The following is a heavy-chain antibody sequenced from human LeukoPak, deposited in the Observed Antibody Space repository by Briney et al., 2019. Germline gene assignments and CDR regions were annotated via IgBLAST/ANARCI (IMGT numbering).Heavy chain of an antibody. CDR3: TKDPNGDYVGAFDP. CDR2: ITGSHGPT. CDR1: GFTFGSFA. J-gene: IGHJ5*02. D-gene: IGHD4-17*01. V-gene: IGHV3-23*01. Sequence: QPGGSLRLSCAASGFTFGSFAMTWVRQAPGKGLEWVSSITGSHGPTYNTDSVKGRFTISRDNSQNTLYLQMNSLRAEDTAVYYRTKDPNGDYVGAFDPWGQGTLVTVSS.